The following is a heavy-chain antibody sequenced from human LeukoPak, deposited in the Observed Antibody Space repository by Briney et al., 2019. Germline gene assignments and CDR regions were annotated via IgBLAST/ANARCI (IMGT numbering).Heavy chain of an antibody. J-gene: IGHJ5*02. V-gene: IGHV3-15*01. D-gene: IGHD2-15*01. Sequence: GGSLRLSCVASGFTFSMFGMRWVRQAPGKGLEWVGRIKSKTDGGTTDYAAPVKGRFTISRDDSKNTLYLQMNSLKTEDTAVYYCTTVVVADANWFDPWGQGTLVTVSS. CDR1: GFTFSMFG. CDR2: IKSKTDGGTT. CDR3: TTVVVADANWFDP.